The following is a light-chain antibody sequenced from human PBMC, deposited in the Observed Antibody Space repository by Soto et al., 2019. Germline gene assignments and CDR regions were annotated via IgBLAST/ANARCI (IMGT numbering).Light chain of an antibody. CDR3: SSYTTSNTPLYV. J-gene: IGLJ1*01. Sequence: QSALTQPASVSGSPGQSITISCTGTSSDTAGYNYVSWYQQHPGKAPKLMIYEVSNRPSGVSNRFSGSQSGNTASLTISGLQAEDEANYYCSSYTTSNTPLYVFGIGTKLTVL. V-gene: IGLV2-14*01. CDR1: SSDTAGYNY. CDR2: EVS.